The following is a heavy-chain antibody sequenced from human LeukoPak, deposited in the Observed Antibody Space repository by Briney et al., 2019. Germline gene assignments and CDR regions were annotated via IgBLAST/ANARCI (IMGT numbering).Heavy chain of an antibody. V-gene: IGHV3-43*02. J-gene: IGHJ4*02. Sequence: PGGSLRISCAASGFMFDDYAMHWVRQVPGRGLEWVSLISGDGVSSFYADSVKGRFTISRDNAKNSLYLQMNSLRAEDTAVYYCARDPPFIIGTTFFDYWGRGTLVTVSS. CDR2: ISGDGVSS. CDR1: GFMFDDYA. D-gene: IGHD1-20*01. CDR3: ARDPPFIIGTTFFDY.